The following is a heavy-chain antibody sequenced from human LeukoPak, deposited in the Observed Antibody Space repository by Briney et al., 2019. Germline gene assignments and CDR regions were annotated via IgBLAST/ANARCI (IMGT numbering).Heavy chain of an antibody. D-gene: IGHD6-13*01. CDR2: IIPIFGTA. CDR1: GGTFSSYA. J-gene: IGHJ4*02. Sequence: ASVKVSCKASGGTFSSYAISWVRQAPGQGLEWMGGIIPIFGTANYAQKFQGRVTITADESTSTAYMELSSLRSEDTAVYYCARAKPPTTFIAAASWGYYFDYWGQGTLVTVSS. CDR3: ARAKPPTTFIAAASWGYYFDY. V-gene: IGHV1-69*13.